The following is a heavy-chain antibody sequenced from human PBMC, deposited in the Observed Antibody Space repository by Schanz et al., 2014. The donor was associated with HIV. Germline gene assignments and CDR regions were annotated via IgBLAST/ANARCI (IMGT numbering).Heavy chain of an antibody. CDR3: ARASRGGLPYTGGWYYFDL. V-gene: IGHV4-34*01. D-gene: IGHD2-15*01. CDR2: INQSGST. CDR1: GGSSIGNY. J-gene: IGHJ4*02. Sequence: QVQLQQWGAGLLKPSETLSLTCAIYGGSSIGNYWSWIRQSPGKGLEWIGNINQSGSTTYNPSLKGRFTMSLDTSETQFFLELPSVTAADTAVYYCARASRGGLPYTGGWYYFDLWGQGILVTVSS.